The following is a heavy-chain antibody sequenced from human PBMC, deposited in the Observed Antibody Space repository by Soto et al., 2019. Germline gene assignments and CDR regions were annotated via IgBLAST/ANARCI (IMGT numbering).Heavy chain of an antibody. V-gene: IGHV1-24*01. CDR2: FDPEDGET. J-gene: IGHJ5*02. D-gene: IGHD4-17*01. CDR3: ANSIYGDYVQYWFDP. Sequence: ASVKVSCKVSGYTLTELSMHWVRQAPGKGLEWMGGFDPEDGETIYAQKFQGRVTMTEDTSTDTAYMELSSLRSEDTAVHYCANSIYGDYVQYWFDPWGQGTLVTVSS. CDR1: GYTLTELS.